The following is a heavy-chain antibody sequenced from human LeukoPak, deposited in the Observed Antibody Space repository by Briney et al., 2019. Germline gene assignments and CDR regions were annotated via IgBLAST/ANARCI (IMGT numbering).Heavy chain of an antibody. V-gene: IGHV4-59*01. CDR1: GGSISRYY. D-gene: IGHD5-24*01. CDR3: ARVMAGYYYMDV. J-gene: IGHJ6*03. Sequence: SETLSLTCTVSGGSISRYYWSWIRQPPGKGLEWIGYIYYSGSTNYNPSLKSRVTISVGTSKNQFSLKLSSVTAADTAVYYCARVMAGYYYMDVWGKGTTVTVSS. CDR2: IYYSGST.